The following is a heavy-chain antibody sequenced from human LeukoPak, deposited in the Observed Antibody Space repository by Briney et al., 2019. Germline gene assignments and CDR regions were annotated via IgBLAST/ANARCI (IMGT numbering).Heavy chain of an antibody. CDR2: ISSSGSDI. J-gene: IGHJ6*04. CDR1: GFTFSNYE. D-gene: IGHD3-10*02. V-gene: IGHV3-48*03. Sequence: GGSLRLSCAASGFTFSNYEMHWVRQAPGKGLEWVSYISSSGSDIYYADSVKGRFTISRDSAKNSLYLQMNSLRAEDTAVYYCAELGITMIGGVWGKGTTVTISS. CDR3: AELGITMIGGV.